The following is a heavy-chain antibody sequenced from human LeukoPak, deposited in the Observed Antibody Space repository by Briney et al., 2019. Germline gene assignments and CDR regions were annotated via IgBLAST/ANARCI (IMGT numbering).Heavy chain of an antibody. V-gene: IGHV4-4*07. CDR3: ARDSYDYVWGSYRYTGSSYFDY. Sequence: PSETLSLTCTVSGGSISSYYWSWIRQPAGKGLEWIGRIYTSGSTNYNPSLKSRVTMSVDTSKNQFSLKLSSVTAADTAVYYCARDSYDYVWGSYRYTGSSYFDYWGQGTLVTVSS. CDR2: IYTSGST. J-gene: IGHJ4*02. CDR1: GGSISSYY. D-gene: IGHD3-16*02.